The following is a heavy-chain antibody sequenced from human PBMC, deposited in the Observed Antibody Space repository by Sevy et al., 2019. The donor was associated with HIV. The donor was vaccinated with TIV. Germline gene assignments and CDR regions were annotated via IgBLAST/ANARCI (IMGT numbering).Heavy chain of an antibody. D-gene: IGHD1-26*01. J-gene: IGHJ6*02. V-gene: IGHV3-30*18. CDR1: GFIFSTYG. CDR3: AKMQGGSYNYYGMVV. CDR2: ISYDGSEK. Sequence: GGSLRLSCAASGFIFSTYGIHWVRQAPGKGLEWVAVISYDGSEKYYADSVRGRFTISRDNSKNTLYLQMNSLRVEDTAIYYCAKMQGGSYNYYGMVVWGQGTTVTDSS.